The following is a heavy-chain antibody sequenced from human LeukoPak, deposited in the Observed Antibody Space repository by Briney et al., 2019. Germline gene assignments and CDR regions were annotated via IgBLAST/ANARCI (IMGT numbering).Heavy chain of an antibody. D-gene: IGHD3-10*01. J-gene: IGHJ4*02. Sequence: SVKVSCKASGGTFSSYAISWVRQAPGQGLEWMGGIIPIFGTANYAQKFQGRVTITADESASTAYMELSSLRSEDTAVYYCAVWFGELGYFDYWGQGTLVTVSS. CDR3: AVWFGELGYFDY. V-gene: IGHV1-69*01. CDR2: IIPIFGTA. CDR1: GGTFSSYA.